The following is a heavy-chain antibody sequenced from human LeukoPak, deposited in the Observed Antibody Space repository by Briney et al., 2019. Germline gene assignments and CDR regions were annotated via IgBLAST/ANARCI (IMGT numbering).Heavy chain of an antibody. J-gene: IGHJ5*02. CDR1: GFTFSGSA. V-gene: IGHV3-23*01. CDR3: AKDRPGQQLVRRGRSPSAS. D-gene: IGHD6-13*01. CDR2: ISGSGDSA. Sequence: GGSLRLSCAASGFTFSGSAMHWVRQAPGKGLEWVSTISGSGDSAYYADSVKGRFTISRDNSKNTLYLQMNSLRAEDTAVYYCAKDRPGQQLVRRGRSPSASWGQGTLVTVSS.